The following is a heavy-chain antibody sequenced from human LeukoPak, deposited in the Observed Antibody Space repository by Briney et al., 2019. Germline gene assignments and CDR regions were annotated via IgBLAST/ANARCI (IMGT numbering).Heavy chain of an antibody. D-gene: IGHD3-16*01. CDR3: ARSSFPYYFDY. Sequence: GGPLRLSCAASGFTFTSYELNWVRQAPGKGLVWVSRIDNDGGSTTYADSVKGRFTISRDNAKNTLYLQMNSVRAEDTAVYYCARSSFPYYFDYWGQGTLVTVSS. J-gene: IGHJ4*02. CDR2: IDNDGGST. CDR1: GFTFTSYE. V-gene: IGHV3-74*01.